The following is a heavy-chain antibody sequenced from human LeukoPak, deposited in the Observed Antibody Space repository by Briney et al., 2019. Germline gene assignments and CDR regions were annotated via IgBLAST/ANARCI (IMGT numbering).Heavy chain of an antibody. D-gene: IGHD3-22*01. CDR3: ARPYYYDSRVDP. J-gene: IGHJ5*02. CDR1: GGSISSGDYY. Sequence: SETLSLTCTVSGGSISSGDYYWSWIRQPPGKGLEWIGYMYYSGSTYYNPSLKSRVTISLDTSKNQFSLKLSSVTAADTAVYYCARPYYYDSRVDPWGQGTLVTVSS. V-gene: IGHV4-30-4*01. CDR2: MYYSGST.